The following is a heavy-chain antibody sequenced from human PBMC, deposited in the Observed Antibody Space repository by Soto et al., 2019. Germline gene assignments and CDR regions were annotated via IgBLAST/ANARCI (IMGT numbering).Heavy chain of an antibody. D-gene: IGHD3-22*01. Sequence: QVELVQSGAEVKKPGSSVKVSCQASEDTFRNYAISWVRQAPGQGLEWMGGIIPIFGTANYAQKFQGRVTITADTSANTVYLELSSLRSEDTAVYYCARDKGAYYSHLVYWGQGTLVTVSS. J-gene: IGHJ4*02. CDR1: EDTFRNYA. CDR3: ARDKGAYYSHLVY. V-gene: IGHV1-69*06. CDR2: IIPIFGTA.